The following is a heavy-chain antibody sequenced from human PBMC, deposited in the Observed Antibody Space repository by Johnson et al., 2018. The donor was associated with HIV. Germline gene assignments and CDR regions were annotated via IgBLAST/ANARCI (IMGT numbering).Heavy chain of an antibody. CDR3: ARGRTGTKYDAFDI. V-gene: IGHV3-30-3*01. CDR2: ISYDGSNK. J-gene: IGHJ3*02. CDR1: GFTFSSYA. D-gene: IGHD1-7*01. Sequence: QVQLVESGGGLGQPGGSLRLSCVDSGFTFSSYAMHWVRQAPGKGLEWVAVISYDGSNKYYADSVKGRFTISRDNSKNTLYLQMNSLRAEDTAVYYCARGRTGTKYDAFDIWGQGTMVTVSS.